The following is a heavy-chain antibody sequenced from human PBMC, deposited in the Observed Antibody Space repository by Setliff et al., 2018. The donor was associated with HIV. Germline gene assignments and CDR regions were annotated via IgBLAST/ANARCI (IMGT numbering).Heavy chain of an antibody. V-gene: IGHV2-5*01. D-gene: IGHD3-22*01. J-gene: IGHJ4*02. Sequence: TLSLTCTVSGGSVTSNTYYWGWIRQPPGKGLEWLALIYWNDDKRYSPSLKNRLTITKDTSKNQVVLTMTNMDPVDTATYYCAHRYYYDSSFSDYWGQGTLVTVSS. CDR1: GGSVTSNTYY. CDR2: IYWNDDK. CDR3: AHRYYYDSSFSDY.